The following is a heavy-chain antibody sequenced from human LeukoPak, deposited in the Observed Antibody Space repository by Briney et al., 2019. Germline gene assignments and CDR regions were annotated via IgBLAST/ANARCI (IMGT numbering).Heavy chain of an antibody. J-gene: IGHJ4*02. D-gene: IGHD3-3*01. CDR1: GYSISSGHH. CDR3: AREGSDFWTEGTPPL. CDR2: IFRNGNT. V-gene: IGHV4-38-2*02. Sequence: SETLSLTCAVSGYSISSGHHWGWIRQPPGKGLEWIGHIFRNGNTYYNPSLQSRVTMSVDTSKNQFSLRMTSVTTADTAVYYCAREGSDFWTEGTPPLWGQGTLVIVS.